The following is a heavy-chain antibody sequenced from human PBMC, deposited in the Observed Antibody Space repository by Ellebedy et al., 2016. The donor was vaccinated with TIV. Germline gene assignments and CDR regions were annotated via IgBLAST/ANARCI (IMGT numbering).Heavy chain of an antibody. Sequence: LWSRVTISPDMSKNQFSLRLSSVTAAGTAVYYCARQIGDRLLFDYWGQGTLVTVSS. D-gene: IGHD3-16*01. V-gene: IGHV4-59*08. J-gene: IGHJ4*02. CDR3: ARQIGDRLLFDY.